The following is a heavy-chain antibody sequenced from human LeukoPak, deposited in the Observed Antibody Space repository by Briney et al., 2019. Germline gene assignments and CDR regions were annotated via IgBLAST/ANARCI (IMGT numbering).Heavy chain of an antibody. Sequence: SETLSLTCTVSGGSIRSYYWSWIRQPPGKGLKWIGYIYYSGSTNYNPSLRSRVTISVDTSKNQFSLKLSSVTAADTAVYYCARDKKDYYDSSGYYYFAFDIWGQGTMVNVSS. D-gene: IGHD3-22*01. J-gene: IGHJ3*02. CDR2: IYYSGST. CDR3: ARDKKDYYDSSGYYYFAFDI. V-gene: IGHV4-59*01. CDR1: GGSIRSYY.